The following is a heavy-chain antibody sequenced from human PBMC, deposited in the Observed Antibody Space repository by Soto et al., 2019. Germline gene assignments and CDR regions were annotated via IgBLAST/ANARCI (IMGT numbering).Heavy chain of an antibody. Sequence: QVQLVQSGAEVKKPGASVKVSCKASGYTFTSYYMHWMRQAPGQGLEWMGIINPSGGSTSYAQQFQGRVTMVSDTSTSTVSMELTSRISADSSMNYCARTVVVVAAPTDLSTCFFAYWGRGTLVTVSS. CDR3: ARTVVVVAAPTDLSTCFFAY. CDR2: INPSGGST. V-gene: IGHV1-46*01. CDR1: GYTFTSYY. D-gene: IGHD2-15*01. J-gene: IGHJ4*03.